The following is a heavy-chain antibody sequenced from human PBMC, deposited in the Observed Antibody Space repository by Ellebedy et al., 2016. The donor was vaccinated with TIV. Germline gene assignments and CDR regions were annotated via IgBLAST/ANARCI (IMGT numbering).Heavy chain of an antibody. CDR1: GYTFTSYG. CDR3: ARYCSGGSCYSISGMDV. J-gene: IGHJ6*02. V-gene: IGHV1-18*04. D-gene: IGHD2-15*01. Sequence: ASVKVSCKASGYTFTSYGISWVRQAPGQGLEWMGWISAYNGNTNYAQKLQGRVTMTTDTSTSTAYMELRSLRSDDTAVYYCARYCSGGSCYSISGMDVWGQGTTVTVSS. CDR2: ISAYNGNT.